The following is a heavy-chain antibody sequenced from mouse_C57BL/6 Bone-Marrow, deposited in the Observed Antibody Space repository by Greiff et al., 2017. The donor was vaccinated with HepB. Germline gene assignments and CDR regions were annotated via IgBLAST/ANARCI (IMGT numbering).Heavy chain of an antibody. J-gene: IGHJ4*01. D-gene: IGHD1-1*01. V-gene: IGHV2-6*03. CDR3: AVIYYYGSYAMDY. Sequence: QVQLQQSGPGLVAPSQSLSITCTVSGFSLTSYGVHWVRQPPGKGLEWLVVIWSDGSTTYNSALKSRLSISKDNSKSQVFLKMNSLQTDDTAMYYCAVIYYYGSYAMDYWGQGTSVTVSS. CDR1: GFSLTSYG. CDR2: IWSDGST.